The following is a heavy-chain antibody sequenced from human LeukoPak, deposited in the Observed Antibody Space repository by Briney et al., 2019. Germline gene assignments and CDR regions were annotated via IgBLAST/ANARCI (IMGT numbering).Heavy chain of an antibody. J-gene: IGHJ3*02. V-gene: IGHV5-51*01. CDR2: IYPGDSDS. CDR1: GYSFTSYW. D-gene: IGHD5-24*01. CDR3: ARRLRDGYNSDAFDI. Sequence: GESLKISCKGSGYSFTSYWIGWVRQRPGKGLEWMGIIYPGDSDSRYSPSFQGQVTISADKSISTAYLQWSSLKASDTAMYYCARRLRDGYNSDAFDIWGQGTMVTVSS.